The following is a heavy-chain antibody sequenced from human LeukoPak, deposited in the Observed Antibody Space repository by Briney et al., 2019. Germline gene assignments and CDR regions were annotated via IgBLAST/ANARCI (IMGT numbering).Heavy chain of an antibody. CDR3: ARGHVLSGSWFSY. J-gene: IGHJ4*02. CDR2: IYHSGST. V-gene: IGHV4-4*02. CDR1: GASISSSTW. Sequence: SETLSLTCAVSGASISSSTWWSWVRQPPGRGLEWNGNIYHSGSTNYNPSLKSRVTISINKSKNQFSLNLLSLTAADTAMYYCARGHVLSGSWFSYWGQGTLVTVSS. D-gene: IGHD6-13*01.